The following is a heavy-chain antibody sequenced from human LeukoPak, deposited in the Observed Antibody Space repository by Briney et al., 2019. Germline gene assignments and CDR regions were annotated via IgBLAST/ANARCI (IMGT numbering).Heavy chain of an antibody. CDR3: ARHWRGSSYLYY. J-gene: IGHJ4*02. D-gene: IGHD2-15*01. V-gene: IGHV4-59*08. CDR2: IYYSGST. Sequence: SETLSLTCTVSGGSMSSYNWNWIRQPPGKGLEWIAYIYYSGSTKYNPSLKSRVTISVDTSKYQFSLKLSSVTAADTAVYYCARHWRGSSYLYYWGQGTLVTVSS. CDR1: GGSMSSYN.